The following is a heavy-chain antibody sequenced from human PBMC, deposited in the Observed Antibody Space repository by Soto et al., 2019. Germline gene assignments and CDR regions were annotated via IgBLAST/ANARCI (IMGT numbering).Heavy chain of an antibody. D-gene: IGHD3-10*01. J-gene: IGHJ6*02. CDR3: ARGGPTSADHYYGMDV. CDR1: AYTFTRYG. CDR2: INSSNGNA. V-gene: IGHV1-18*01. Sequence: ASVKVSCKASAYTFTRYGVNWVRQAPGQGLEWMGWINSSNGNAEYAQNLQGRVTMTIDTSASTAYMELRSLRSDDTAVYYCARGGPTSADHYYGMDVWGQGTTVTVSS.